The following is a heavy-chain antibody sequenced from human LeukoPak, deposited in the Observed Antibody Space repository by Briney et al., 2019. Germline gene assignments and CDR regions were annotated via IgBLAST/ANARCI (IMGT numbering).Heavy chain of an antibody. D-gene: IGHD3-16*02. CDR3: AKDLYVWGSYRYAFDI. J-gene: IGHJ3*02. CDR1: GFTFDDYA. Sequence: GGSLRLSCAASGFTFDDYAMHWVRQAPGKGLEWVSGISWNSGSIGYADSVKGRFTISRDNAKNSLYLQMNSLRAEDTALYYCAKDLYVWGSYRYAFDIWGQGTMVTVSS. CDR2: ISWNSGSI. V-gene: IGHV3-9*01.